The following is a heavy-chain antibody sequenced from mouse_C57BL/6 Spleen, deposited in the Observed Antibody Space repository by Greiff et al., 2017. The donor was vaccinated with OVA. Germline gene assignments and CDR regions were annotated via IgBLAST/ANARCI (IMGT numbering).Heavy chain of an antibody. J-gene: IGHJ4*01. V-gene: IGHV1-59*01. CDR1: GYTFTSYW. CDR2: IDPSDSYT. Sequence: QVQLQQPGAELVRPGTSVKLSCKASGYTFTSYWMHWVKQRPGQGLEWIGVIDPSDSYTNYNQKFKGKATLTVDTSSSTAYMPLSSLTSEDSAVYYCARRILGNAMDYWGQGTSVTVSS. CDR3: ARRILGNAMDY. D-gene: IGHD3-3*01.